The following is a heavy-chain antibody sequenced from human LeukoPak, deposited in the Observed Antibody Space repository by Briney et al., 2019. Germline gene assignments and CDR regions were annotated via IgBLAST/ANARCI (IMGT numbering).Heavy chain of an antibody. V-gene: IGHV3-30*18. CDR1: GFTFSRYG. D-gene: IGHD3-10*01. J-gene: IGHJ4*02. CDR3: AKDFRERELECFDY. CDR2: ISYDGSNK. Sequence: GRSLRLSCAASGFTFSRYGMHWVRQAPGKGLEWVAVISYDGSNKYYADSVKGRFTISRDNSKNTLYLQMNSLRAEDAAVYYCAKDFRERELECFDYWGQGTLVTVSS.